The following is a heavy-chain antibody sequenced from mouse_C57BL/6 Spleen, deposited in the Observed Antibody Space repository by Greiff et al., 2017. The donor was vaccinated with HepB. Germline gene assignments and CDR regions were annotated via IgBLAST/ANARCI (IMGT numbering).Heavy chain of an antibody. J-gene: IGHJ2*01. CDR3: TTRGLRRFDY. V-gene: IGHV14-4*01. D-gene: IGHD2-4*01. CDR2: SDPENGDT. Sequence: VQLQQSGAELVRPGASVKLSCTASGFNIKDDYMHWVKQRPEQGLEWIGWSDPENGDTEYASKFQGKATITADTSSNTASLQLSSLTSEDTAVYYCTTRGLRRFDYLGHGATLTVSS. CDR1: GFNIKDDY.